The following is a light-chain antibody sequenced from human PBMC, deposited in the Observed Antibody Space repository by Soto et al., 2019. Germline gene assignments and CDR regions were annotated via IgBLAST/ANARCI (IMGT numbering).Light chain of an antibody. CDR3: QQYGSSPRIT. CDR2: GAS. J-gene: IGKJ5*01. CDR1: QSVSSN. V-gene: IGKV3-15*01. Sequence: DIVMPQSPATLSVSPGERATLSCRASQSVSSNLAWYQQKPGQAPRLLIYGASTRAAGIPARFSGSGSGTDFTLTISRLEPEDFAVYYCQQYGSSPRITFGQGTRLEI.